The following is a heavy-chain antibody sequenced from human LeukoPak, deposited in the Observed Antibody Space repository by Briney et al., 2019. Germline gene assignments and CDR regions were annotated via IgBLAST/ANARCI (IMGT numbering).Heavy chain of an antibody. J-gene: IGHJ4*02. CDR1: GYTFTDYY. Sequence: APVKVPCKTSGYTFTDYYLHWVRQAPGQGLEWMGRIDPNSGGTNYAQKFQVRVTVTRDTSISTVYMELSGLRSDDTAVYYCARVPGPYTTSRFDYWGQGTLVTVSS. CDR3: ARVPGPYTTSRFDY. D-gene: IGHD6-13*01. V-gene: IGHV1-2*02. CDR2: IDPNSGGT.